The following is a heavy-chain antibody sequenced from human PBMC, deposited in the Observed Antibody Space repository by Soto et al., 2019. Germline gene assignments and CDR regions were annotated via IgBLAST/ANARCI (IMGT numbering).Heavy chain of an antibody. V-gene: IGHV4-4*02. CDR3: ARDLDGSGSYYTDY. J-gene: IGHJ4*02. D-gene: IGHD3-10*01. CDR1: GDSVTSNVW. Sequence: SETLSLTCAVSGDSVTSNVWWSWVRQPPGKGLEWIGEAYHNGLTDYNPSLKSRVTMTTDASTSTAYMEMRSLRSDDTAVYYCARDLDGSGSYYTDYWGPGTLVTVSS. CDR2: AYHNGLT.